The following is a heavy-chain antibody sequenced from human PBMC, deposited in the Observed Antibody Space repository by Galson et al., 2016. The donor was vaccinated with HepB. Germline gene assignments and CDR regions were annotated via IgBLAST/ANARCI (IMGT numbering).Heavy chain of an antibody. J-gene: IGHJ6*03. V-gene: IGHV4-4*07. D-gene: IGHD3-3*01. CDR1: GDSISSYF. CDR2: IHTAGST. Sequence: ETLSLTCTVSGDSISSYFWSWIRQPAGKGLEWIGRIHTAGSTNYNPSLKSRVTISVDTSKKQISLKLSSVTAADTAVYYCATGSRITIFGVARRGASYYMDVWGKGTTVTASS. CDR3: ATGSRITIFGVARRGASYYMDV.